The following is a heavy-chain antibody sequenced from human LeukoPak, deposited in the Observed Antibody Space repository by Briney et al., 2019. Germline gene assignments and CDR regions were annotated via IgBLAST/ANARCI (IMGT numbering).Heavy chain of an antibody. J-gene: IGHJ4*02. V-gene: IGHV3-23*01. Sequence: GGSLRLSCAASGFTFSSYAMSWVRQAPGKGLEWVSAISGSGGSTYYADSVKGRFTISRDNSKNTLYLQMNSLSAEDTAVYYCAKYRDSSGYYPGFFDYWGQGTLVTVSS. D-gene: IGHD3-22*01. CDR1: GFTFSSYA. CDR3: AKYRDSSGYYPGFFDY. CDR2: ISGSGGST.